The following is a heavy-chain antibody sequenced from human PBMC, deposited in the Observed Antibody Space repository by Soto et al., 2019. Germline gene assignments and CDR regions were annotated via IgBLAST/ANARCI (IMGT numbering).Heavy chain of an antibody. CDR1: GFIFDNFG. CDR2: ISGSGFKK. D-gene: IGHD1-26*01. J-gene: IGHJ5*02. CDR3: AKNQGVELVPLATVDWFDP. Sequence: PGWSLRLSCAASGFIFDNFGMTCSLPSPGKGLEWISSISGSGFKKYYADSVKGRITISRDNSKSAVYLELNNLSAEDTAVYHCAKNQGVELVPLATVDWFDPWGQASVLNVSS. V-gene: IGHV3-23*01.